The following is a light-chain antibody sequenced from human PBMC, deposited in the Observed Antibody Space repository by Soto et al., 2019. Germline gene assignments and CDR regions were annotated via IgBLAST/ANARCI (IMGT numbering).Light chain of an antibody. J-gene: IGLJ3*02. CDR1: TSDVGGYNY. CDR3: SSYTSSSTWV. Sequence: QSVLTQSASVSGSPGQSITISCIVSTSDVGGYNYVSWYQQHPGKAPKLMIYEVSNRPSGVSNRFSGSKSGNTASLTISGLQAEDEADYYCSSYTSSSTWVFGGGTKLTVL. V-gene: IGLV2-14*01. CDR2: EVS.